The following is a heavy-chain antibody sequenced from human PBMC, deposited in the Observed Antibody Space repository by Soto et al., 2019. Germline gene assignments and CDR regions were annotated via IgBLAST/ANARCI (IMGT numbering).Heavy chain of an antibody. J-gene: IGHJ6*03. CDR2: IYYSGST. D-gene: IGHD6-6*01. CDR1: GGSISSYY. CDR3: AREIGAPYYYYMDV. V-gene: IGHV4-59*01. Sequence: SETLSLTCTVSGGSISSYYWSWIRQPPGKGLEWIGYIYYSGSTNYNPSLKSRVTISVDTSKNQFSLKLSSVTAADTAVYYCAREIGAPYYYYMDVWGKGTTVTVSS.